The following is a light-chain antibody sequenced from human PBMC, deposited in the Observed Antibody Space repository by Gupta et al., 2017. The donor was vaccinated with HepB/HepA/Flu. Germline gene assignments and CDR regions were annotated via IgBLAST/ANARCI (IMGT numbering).Light chain of an antibody. Sequence: SSELTPDPAVSVALGQPVRITCQGDSLRDHYASWYQQRPGQAPILVMYGRDYRPSGIPERISGSSSGDTTSLTITGAQAEDEADYVCCSRDRSGNRAVFGGGTKLTVL. CDR2: GRD. CDR3: CSRDRSGNRAV. J-gene: IGLJ2*01. V-gene: IGLV3-19*01. CDR1: SLRDHY.